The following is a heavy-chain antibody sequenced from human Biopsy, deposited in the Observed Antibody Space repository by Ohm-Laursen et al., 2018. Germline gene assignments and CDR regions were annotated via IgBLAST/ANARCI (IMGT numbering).Heavy chain of an antibody. J-gene: IGHJ3*01. D-gene: IGHD3-3*01. Sequence: GTLSLTCTVSGDSISSYYWSWIRQSPRQGLEWIGHISDRGTTNYNPSLRGRVTISVDTSKKQFSLKLSSVTAADTAVFFCARLYRLDDYWNDDPPDASDVWGQGTMVTVSS. CDR1: GDSISSYY. CDR2: ISDRGTT. CDR3: ARLYRLDDYWNDDPPDASDV. V-gene: IGHV4-59*01.